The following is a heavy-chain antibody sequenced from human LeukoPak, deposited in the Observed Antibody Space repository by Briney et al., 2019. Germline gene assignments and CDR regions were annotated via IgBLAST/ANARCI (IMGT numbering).Heavy chain of an antibody. D-gene: IGHD2-21*02. CDR2: IYYSGST. Sequence: PSETLSLTCTVSGGSISSSSYYWGWIRQPPGKGLEWIGSIYYSGSTYYNPPLKSRVTISVDTSKNQFSLKLSSVTAADTAVYYCARDLSYCGGDCYSDYWGQGTLVTVSS. CDR3: ARDLSYCGGDCYSDY. V-gene: IGHV4-39*07. J-gene: IGHJ4*02. CDR1: GGSISSSSYY.